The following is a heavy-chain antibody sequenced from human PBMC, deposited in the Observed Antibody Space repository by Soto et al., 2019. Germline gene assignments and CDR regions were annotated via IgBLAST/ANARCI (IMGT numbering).Heavy chain of an antibody. CDR2: IIPKFKLA. V-gene: IGHV1-69*12. D-gene: IGHD2-21*02. CDR1: GGTFSSTA. CDR3: ATRAVTAFYFDY. Sequence: QVQLVQSGADVKKPGSSVKVSCKASGGTFSSTALSWVRQAPGQGLKWMGGIIPKFKLANYAQRFQGRATFTADESTSTAYMELSSLRSEDTAVYYCATRAVTAFYFDYWGQGTLVTVSS. J-gene: IGHJ4*02.